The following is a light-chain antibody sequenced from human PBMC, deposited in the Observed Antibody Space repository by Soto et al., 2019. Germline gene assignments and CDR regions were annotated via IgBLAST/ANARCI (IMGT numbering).Light chain of an antibody. V-gene: IGLV2-14*01. CDR1: SSDVGGYNY. CDR2: EVS. CDR3: SSHTSSSTRYV. J-gene: IGLJ1*01. Sequence: QSVLTQPASVSGSPGQSITISCTGTSSDVGGYNYVSWYQQHPGKAPKLMIYEVSNRPSGVSNRFSGSKSGNTASLTISGLQAEDEADYYCSSHTSSSTRYVFGT.